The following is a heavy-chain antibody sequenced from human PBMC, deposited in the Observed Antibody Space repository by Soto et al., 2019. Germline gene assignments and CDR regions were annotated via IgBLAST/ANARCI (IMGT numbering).Heavy chain of an antibody. CDR3: ARVPLPDYGDYNYYYYGMDV. CDR1: GYTFTGYY. D-gene: IGHD4-17*01. Sequence: GASVKVSCKASGYTFTGYYMQWVRQAPGQGLEWMGWINPNSGGTNYAQKFQGRVTMTRDTSISTAYMELSRLRSDDTAVYYCARVPLPDYGDYNYYYYGMDVWGQGTTVTVSS. V-gene: IGHV1-2*02. J-gene: IGHJ6*01. CDR2: INPNSGGT.